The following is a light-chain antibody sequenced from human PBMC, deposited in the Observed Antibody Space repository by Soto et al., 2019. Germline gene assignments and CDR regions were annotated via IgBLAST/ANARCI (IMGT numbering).Light chain of an antibody. CDR1: SSDVGGYND. V-gene: IGLV2-8*01. J-gene: IGLJ1*01. CDR3: SSFAGRTPYV. Sequence: QSALTQPPSASGSPGQSVTISCTGTSSDVGGYNDVSWYQQHPGKAPKLMIYEVSKRPSGVPDRFSGSKSGNTASLTVSGLQAEDEADYYCSSFAGRTPYVFGTGTKV. CDR2: EVS.